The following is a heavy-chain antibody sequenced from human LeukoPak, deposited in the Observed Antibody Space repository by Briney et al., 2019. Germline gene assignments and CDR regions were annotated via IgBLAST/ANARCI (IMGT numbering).Heavy chain of an antibody. CDR2: ISRSGTTI. V-gene: IGHV3-48*03. Sequence: PGGSLRLSCAASGFTFSSFEMNWVRQAPGKGLEWLSYISRSGTTIYYADSVKGRFTISRDNAKNSLYLQMNSLRAEDTAVYYCASLVVPAAIRGGDYWGQGTLVTVSS. CDR1: GFTFSSFE. D-gene: IGHD2-2*02. J-gene: IGHJ4*02. CDR3: ASLVVPAAIRGGDY.